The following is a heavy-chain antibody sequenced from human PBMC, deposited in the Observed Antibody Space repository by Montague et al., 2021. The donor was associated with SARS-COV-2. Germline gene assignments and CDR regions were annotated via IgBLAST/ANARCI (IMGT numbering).Heavy chain of an antibody. CDR1: GGSFNDYY. CDR3: ARGHQGVAMIVVVMIGAKYYFDY. D-gene: IGHD3-22*01. V-gene: IGHV4-34*01. Sequence: SETLSLTCAVYGGSFNDYYWSWIRQPPGKGLEWIGEINHGGSTNYSPSLKSRVTISADTSKNQFPLKLKSVTAADTANYYCARGHQGVAMIVVVMIGAKYYFDYWGQGSLVTVSS. J-gene: IGHJ4*02. CDR2: INHGGST.